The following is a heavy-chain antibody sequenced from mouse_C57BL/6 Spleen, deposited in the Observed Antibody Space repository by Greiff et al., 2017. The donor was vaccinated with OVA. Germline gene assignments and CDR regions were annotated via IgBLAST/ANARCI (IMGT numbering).Heavy chain of an antibody. J-gene: IGHJ4*01. V-gene: IGHV1-7*01. CDR2: INPSSGYT. D-gene: IGHD6-1*01. CDR1: GYTFPSYW. Sequence: VQLQQSGAELAQPGASVKLSCKASGYTFPSYWMHWVKQRPGQGLEWIGYINPSSGYTKYNQKFKDKATLTADKSSSTAYMHLSSLTYEDSAVYYCARGSPYYAMDYWGQGTSVTVTS. CDR3: ARGSPYYAMDY.